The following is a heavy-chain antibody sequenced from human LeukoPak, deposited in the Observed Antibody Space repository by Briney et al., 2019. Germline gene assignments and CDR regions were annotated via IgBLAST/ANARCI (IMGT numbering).Heavy chain of an antibody. J-gene: IGHJ4*02. CDR2: IYYSGST. Sequence: PSETLSLTCTVSGGSISSYYWSWTRQPPGKGLEWIGYIYYSGSTNYNPSLKSRVTISVDTSRNQFSLKLSSVTAADTAVYYCVATYYYDSSGYYPFDYWGQGTLVTVSS. CDR1: GGSISSYY. D-gene: IGHD3-22*01. CDR3: VATYYYDSSGYYPFDY. V-gene: IGHV4-59*01.